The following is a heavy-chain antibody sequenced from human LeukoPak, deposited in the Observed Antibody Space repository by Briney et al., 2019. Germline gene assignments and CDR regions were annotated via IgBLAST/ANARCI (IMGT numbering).Heavy chain of an antibody. D-gene: IGHD5-24*01. Sequence: GGSLRLSCAASGFTFSHYWMQWVRQAPGKGLVWVSRLNNDGSSTTYADSVKGRFTISRDNAKNTLYLQMNSLRAEDTAVYYCARDSILHGSGDYWGQGTLVTVSS. CDR2: LNNDGSST. J-gene: IGHJ4*02. V-gene: IGHV3-74*01. CDR3: ARDSILHGSGDY. CDR1: GFTFSHYW.